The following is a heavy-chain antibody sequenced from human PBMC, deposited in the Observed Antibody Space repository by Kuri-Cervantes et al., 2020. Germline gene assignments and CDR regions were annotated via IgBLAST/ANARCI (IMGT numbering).Heavy chain of an antibody. Sequence: ASVKVSCKASGYTFTSYDINWVRQATGQGLEWMGWMNPNSGNTGYAQKFQGRVTMTRNTSISTAYMELSSLRSEDTAVYYCARGPRYSDWLLPQYYYYYGMDVWGQGTTVTVSS. D-gene: IGHD3-9*01. J-gene: IGHJ6*02. CDR1: GYTFTSYD. CDR2: MNPNSGNT. CDR3: ARGPRYSDWLLPQYYYYYGMDV. V-gene: IGHV1-8*01.